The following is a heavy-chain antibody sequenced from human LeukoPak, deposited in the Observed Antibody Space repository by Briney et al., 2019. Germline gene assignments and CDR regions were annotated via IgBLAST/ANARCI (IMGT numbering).Heavy chain of an antibody. CDR1: GYTFTGYY. D-gene: IGHD3-10*01. V-gene: IGHV1-18*01. CDR3: ARGDREYYGSGSYALDGYYYYYMDV. Sequence: ASVKVSCKASGYTFTGYYMHWVRQAPGQGLEWMGWISAYNGNTNYAQKLQGRVTMTTDTSTSTAYMELRSLRSDDTAAYYCARGDREYYGSGSYALDGYYYYYMDVWGKGTTVTVSS. J-gene: IGHJ6*03. CDR2: ISAYNGNT.